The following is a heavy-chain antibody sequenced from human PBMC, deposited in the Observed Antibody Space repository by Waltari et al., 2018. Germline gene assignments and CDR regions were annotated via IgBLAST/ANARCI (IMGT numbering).Heavy chain of an antibody. V-gene: IGHV1-69*14. CDR1: GGTFSSYA. CDR2: INHIFGTA. D-gene: IGHD5-18*01. Sequence: QVQLVQSGAEVKKPGSSVKVSCKASGGTFSSYAISWVRQAPGHGLEWMGGINHIFGTANYAQKFQGRDTITADKSTSTAYMELSSLRSEDTAVYYCASAGPQDTVFDYWGQGTLVTVSS. J-gene: IGHJ4*02. CDR3: ASAGPQDTVFDY.